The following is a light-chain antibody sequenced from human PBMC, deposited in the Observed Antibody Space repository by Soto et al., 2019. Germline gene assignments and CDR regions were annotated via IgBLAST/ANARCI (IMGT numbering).Light chain of an antibody. V-gene: IGKV3-20*01. Sequence: EIGLTQSPGTLSLSPGGRATLSCRASQSVSRNYVAWYQQKPGQAPRLLIYGASSRASGIPDRFSGSGSGADFTLSITRLEPEDFAAYYCQQYGSSPLTFGQGTKVDIK. CDR2: GAS. CDR1: QSVSRNY. J-gene: IGKJ1*01. CDR3: QQYGSSPLT.